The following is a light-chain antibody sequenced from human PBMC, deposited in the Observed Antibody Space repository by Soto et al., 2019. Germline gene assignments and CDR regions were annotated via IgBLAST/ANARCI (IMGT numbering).Light chain of an antibody. V-gene: IGKV1-5*01. J-gene: IGKJ1*01. CDR1: QSISSW. Sequence: IHMTQSPSALSATAGDRVTITCRASQSISSWLAWYQHKPGKAPKLLIYDASNLDSGVPSRFSGSGSGTEFSLTISNLQPDDCATYYCQQYENYWKFGQGTKVDIK. CDR3: QQYENYWK. CDR2: DAS.